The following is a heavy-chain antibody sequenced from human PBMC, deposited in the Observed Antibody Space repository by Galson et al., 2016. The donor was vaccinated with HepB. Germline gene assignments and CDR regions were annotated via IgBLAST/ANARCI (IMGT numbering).Heavy chain of an antibody. D-gene: IGHD3-16*02. Sequence: SETLSLTCTVSGGSISSSSYYWGWIRQPPGKGLEWIGSIYYTGSTYYNPSLKSRVTISVDTSKNQFSLKLSSVTAADTAIFYCARQPDDVVWGSYRRGAVFDYWGQGALVTVSS. V-gene: IGHV4-39*01. J-gene: IGHJ4*02. CDR2: IYYTGST. CDR1: GGSISSSSYY. CDR3: ARQPDDVVWGSYRRGAVFDY.